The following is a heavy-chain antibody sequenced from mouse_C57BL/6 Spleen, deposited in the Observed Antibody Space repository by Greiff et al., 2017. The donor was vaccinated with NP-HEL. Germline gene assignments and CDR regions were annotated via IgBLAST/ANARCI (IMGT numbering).Heavy chain of an antibody. D-gene: IGHD1-1*01. CDR3: AREDYYGSSSLWYFDV. J-gene: IGHJ1*03. Sequence: EVQLQESGPELVKPGASVKISCKASGYSFTDYNMNWVKQSNGKSLEWIGVINPNYGTTSYNQKFKGKATLTVDQSSSTAYMQLNSLTSEDSAVYYCAREDYYGSSSLWYFDVWGTGTTVTVSS. V-gene: IGHV1-39*01. CDR2: INPNYGTT. CDR1: GYSFTDYN.